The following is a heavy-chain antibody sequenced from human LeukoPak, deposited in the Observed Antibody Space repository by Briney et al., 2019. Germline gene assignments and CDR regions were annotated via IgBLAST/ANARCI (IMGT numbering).Heavy chain of an antibody. J-gene: IGHJ4*02. CDR2: ISNDGSKK. Sequence: GGSLRLSCAASGFTFSSYGMHWVRQAPGKGLDWVAVISNDGSKKYYADSVKGRFTISRDNSKNTLSLQVSSLRTEDTAVYYCAKDRYSYAFEYSDSWGQGTLVTASS. V-gene: IGHV3-30*18. D-gene: IGHD5-18*01. CDR1: GFTFSSYG. CDR3: AKDRYSYAFEYSDS.